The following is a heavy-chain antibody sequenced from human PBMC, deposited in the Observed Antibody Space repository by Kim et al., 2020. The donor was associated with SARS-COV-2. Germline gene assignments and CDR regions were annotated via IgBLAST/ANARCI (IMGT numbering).Heavy chain of an antibody. V-gene: IGHV1-18*04. J-gene: IGHJ4*02. CDR3: ARASRFLYPHDQRDY. CDR2: ISAYNGNT. Sequence: ASVKVSCKASGYTFTSYGISWVRQAPGQGLEWMGWISAYNGNTNYAQKLQGRVTMTTDTSTSTAYMELRSLRSDDTAVYYCARASRFLYPHDQRDYWGQGTLVTVSS. CDR1: GYTFTSYG. D-gene: IGHD3-3*01.